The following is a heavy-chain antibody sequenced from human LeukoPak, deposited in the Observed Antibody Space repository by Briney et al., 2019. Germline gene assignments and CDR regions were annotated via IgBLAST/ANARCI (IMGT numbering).Heavy chain of an antibody. CDR1: GYTFTGYY. J-gene: IGHJ4*02. V-gene: IGHV1-2*02. D-gene: IGHD3-22*01. CDR3: ARGSLVYYYDSSGYPPFDY. Sequence: GASVKVSCKASGYTFTGYYMHWVRQAPGQGLEWMRWINPNSGGTNYAQKFQGRVTMTRDTSISTAYMELSRLRSDDTAVYYCARGSLVYYYDSSGYPPFDYWGQGTLVTVSS. CDR2: INPNSGGT.